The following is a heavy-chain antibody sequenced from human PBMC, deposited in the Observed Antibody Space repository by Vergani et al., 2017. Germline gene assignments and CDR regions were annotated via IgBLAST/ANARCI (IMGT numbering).Heavy chain of an antibody. V-gene: IGHV3-30*02. Sequence: QVQLVQSGGGVVQPGGSLRLSCVASGFTFNRYGMQWVRQAPGKGLEWVAYVLFDGSNEYYADSVKGRFIVSRDNSNDALYLQMNSLRTDDTAVYYCASGVPGYQLATQYFQHWGQGTLVTVSS. CDR3: ASGVPGYQLATQYFQH. CDR1: GFTFNRYG. D-gene: IGHD2-2*01. CDR2: VLFDGSNE. J-gene: IGHJ1*01.